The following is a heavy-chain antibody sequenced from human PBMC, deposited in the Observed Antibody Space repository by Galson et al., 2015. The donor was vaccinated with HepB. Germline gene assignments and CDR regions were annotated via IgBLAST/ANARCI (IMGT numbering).Heavy chain of an antibody. D-gene: IGHD3-10*01. CDR1: GFTFSNAW. CDR3: STKHGLGTSYDWYYFDY. CDR2: IKSRADGATI. V-gene: IGHV3-15*07. J-gene: IGHJ4*02. Sequence: SLRLSCAASGFTFSNAWMNWVRQASGKGLEWVGRIKSRADGATIDYAAPVIGRFTISRDDSQNTLYLQMNSLKTEDTAVYFCSTKHGLGTSYDWYYFDYWGQGALVTVSS.